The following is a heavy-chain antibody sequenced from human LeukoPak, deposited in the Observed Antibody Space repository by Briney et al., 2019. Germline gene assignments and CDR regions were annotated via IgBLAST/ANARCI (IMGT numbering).Heavy chain of an antibody. J-gene: IGHJ5*02. CDR1: GGSISSYY. CDR2: IYYSGST. V-gene: IGHV4-59*08. CDR3: ARSGYYDFWSGYYGGNWFDP. Sequence: PSETLSLTCTVSGGSISSYYWSWIRQPPGKGLEWIGYIYYSGSTYYNPSLKSRVTISVDTSKNQFSLKLSSVTAADTAVYYCARSGYYDFWSGYYGGNWFDPWGQGTLVTVSP. D-gene: IGHD3-3*01.